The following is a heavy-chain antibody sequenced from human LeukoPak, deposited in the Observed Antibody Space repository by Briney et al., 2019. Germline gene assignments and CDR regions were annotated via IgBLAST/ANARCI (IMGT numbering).Heavy chain of an antibody. CDR3: ARDDTAMAPGGY. V-gene: IGHV3-21*01. CDR1: GFTFSDYW. Sequence: GGSLRLSCAGSGFTFSDYWMNWVRQAPGKGLEWVSSISSSSSYIYYADSVKGRFTISRDNAKNSLYLQMNSLRAEDTAVYYCARDDTAMAPGGYWGQGTLVTVSS. J-gene: IGHJ4*02. D-gene: IGHD5-18*01. CDR2: ISSSSSYI.